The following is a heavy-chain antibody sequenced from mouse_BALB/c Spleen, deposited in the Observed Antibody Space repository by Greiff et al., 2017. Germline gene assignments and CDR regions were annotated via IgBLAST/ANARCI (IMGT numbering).Heavy chain of an antibody. Sequence: VQLQQSGPGLVKPSQSLSLTCTVTGYSITSDYAWNWIRQFPGNKLGWMGYISYSGSTSYNPSLKSRISITRDTSKNQFFLQLNSVTTEDTATYYCARRGTATKIWDYWGQGTTLTVSS. CDR1: GYSITSDYA. CDR3: ARRGTATKIWDY. CDR2: ISYSGST. V-gene: IGHV3-2*02. D-gene: IGHD1-2*01. J-gene: IGHJ2*01.